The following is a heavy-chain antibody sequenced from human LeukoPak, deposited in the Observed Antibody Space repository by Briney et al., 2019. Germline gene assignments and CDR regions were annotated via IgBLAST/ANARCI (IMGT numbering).Heavy chain of an antibody. CDR3: AREVRFEVVITDGDYGMDV. CDR2: IIPIFGIA. CDR1: GGTFSSYA. D-gene: IGHD3-3*01. Sequence: SVKVSCKASGGTFSSYAISWVRQAPGQGLEWMGRIIPIFGIANYAQKFQGRVTITADKSTSTAYMELSSLRSEDTAVYYCAREVRFEVVITDGDYGMDVWGQGTTVTVSS. J-gene: IGHJ6*02. V-gene: IGHV1-69*04.